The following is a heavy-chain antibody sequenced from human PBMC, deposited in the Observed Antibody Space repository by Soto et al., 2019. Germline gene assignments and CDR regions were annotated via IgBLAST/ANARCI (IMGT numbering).Heavy chain of an antibody. CDR3: ARGTVVTHFDY. CDR1: GYTFTSYA. Sequence: QVQLVQSGAEEKKPGASVKVSCKASGYTFTSYAMHWVRQAPGQRLEWMGWINAANGNTKYSRKFQGRVTITRDTSASTAYMELSSLRSEDTAVYYCARGTVVTHFDYWGQGTLVTVSS. D-gene: IGHD2-15*01. CDR2: INAANGNT. J-gene: IGHJ4*02. V-gene: IGHV1-3*05.